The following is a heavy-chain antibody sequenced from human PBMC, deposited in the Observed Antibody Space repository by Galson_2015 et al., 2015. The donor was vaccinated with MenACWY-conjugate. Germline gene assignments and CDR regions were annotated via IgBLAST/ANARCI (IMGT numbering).Heavy chain of an antibody. Sequence: SVKVSCKASGYTFTSNDLNWVRQASGQGLEWVGWMNPSSGRSGSAKKLQGRVTLTRDTSISTAYIELTSLTSEDTAVYYCARWVAVKMIEYCGQGTLVTVSS. D-gene: IGHD6-19*01. CDR3: ARWVAVKMIEY. J-gene: IGHJ4*02. V-gene: IGHV1-8*02. CDR1: GYTFTSND. CDR2: MNPSSGRS.